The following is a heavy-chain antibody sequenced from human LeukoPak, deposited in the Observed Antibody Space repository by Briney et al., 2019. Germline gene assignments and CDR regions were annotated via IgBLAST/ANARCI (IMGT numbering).Heavy chain of an antibody. CDR1: GYTFTSYD. V-gene: IGHV1-18*01. Sequence: GASVKVSCKASGYTFTSYDINWVRQAPGQGLEWMGWISAYNGNTNYAQKLQGRVTMTTDTSTSTAYMELRSLRSDDTAVYYCARDRGSSWVLYYYYGMDVWGQGTTVTVSS. D-gene: IGHD6-13*01. CDR3: ARDRGSSWVLYYYYGMDV. J-gene: IGHJ6*02. CDR2: ISAYNGNT.